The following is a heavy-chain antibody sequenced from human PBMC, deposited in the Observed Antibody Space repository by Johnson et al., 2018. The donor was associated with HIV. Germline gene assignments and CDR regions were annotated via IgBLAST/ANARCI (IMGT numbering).Heavy chain of an antibody. V-gene: IGHV3-7*05. J-gene: IGHJ3*02. CDR3: AREGGQYDLWRSYYQDAFEI. CDR1: GFTFSSYW. D-gene: IGHD3-3*01. CDR2: IKQDGSEK. Sequence: VQLVESGGGLVQPGGSLRLSCAASGFTFSSYWMSWVRQAPGKGLEWVANIKQDGSEKWYVDSVKGRFTISRDNAKTSVYLQMNSLRIEDTAVYYGAREGGQYDLWRSYYQDAFEIWGQGTVVTVAS.